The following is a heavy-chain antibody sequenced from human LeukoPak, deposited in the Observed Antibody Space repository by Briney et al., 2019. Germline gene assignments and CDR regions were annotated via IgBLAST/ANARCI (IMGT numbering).Heavy chain of an antibody. CDR2: IYYSGST. CDR3: ARRSRTRNSPDY. Sequence: SETLSLTCTVSGGAISSSSYYWGWIRQPPGKGLGWIGSIYYSGSTYYNPSLKSRVTISVDTSKNQFSLKLSSETAADTAVYYCARRSRTRNSPDYWGQGTLVTVSS. D-gene: IGHD2-2*01. V-gene: IGHV4-39*01. J-gene: IGHJ4*02. CDR1: GGAISSSSYY.